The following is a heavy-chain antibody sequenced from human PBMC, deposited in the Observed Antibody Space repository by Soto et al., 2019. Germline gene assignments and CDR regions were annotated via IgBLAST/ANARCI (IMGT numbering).Heavy chain of an antibody. D-gene: IGHD2-15*01. V-gene: IGHV4-39*01. CDR3: SRRNYCSGGSCYPKNRYFDL. J-gene: IGHJ2*01. CDR2: IYYSGST. Sequence: QLQLQESGPGLVKPSETLSLTCTVSGGSISSSSYYWGWIRQPPGKGLEWIGSIYYSGSTYYNPSLKSRVPLSLNNSKNQFSLKLSSVTAADPAVDYCSRRNYCSGGSCYPKNRYFDLWGRGTLVTVFS. CDR1: GGSISSSSYY.